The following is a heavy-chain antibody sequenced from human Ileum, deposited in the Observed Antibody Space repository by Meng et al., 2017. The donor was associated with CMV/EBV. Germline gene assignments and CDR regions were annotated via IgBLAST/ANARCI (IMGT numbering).Heavy chain of an antibody. D-gene: IGHD3-16*01. CDR1: GFSVSRNK. V-gene: IGHV3-49*04. Sequence: GESLKISCAASGFSVSRNKMNWVRQAPGKGLEWVALIRTSAYTGTSEYAASVKGRFIVSRDDSDSVAYLQMNRLKTEDTAVYYCTRDRGVVSPPDFWGQGTLVTVSS. CDR2: IRTSAYTGTS. CDR3: TRDRGVVSPPDF. J-gene: IGHJ4*02.